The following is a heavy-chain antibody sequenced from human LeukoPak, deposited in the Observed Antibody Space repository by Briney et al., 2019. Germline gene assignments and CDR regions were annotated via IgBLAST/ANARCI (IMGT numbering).Heavy chain of an antibody. J-gene: IGHJ4*02. CDR3: ATGGGPGWFGELFRGYFFDY. Sequence: SQTLSLTCTVSGASISSTSYCWGWIRQPAGKGLEWIGHIHTSGSTNYNPSLKSRVTISVDTSKNQFSLKLSSVTAADTAVYYCATGGGPGWFGELFRGYFFDYWGQGTLVTVSS. V-gene: IGHV4-61*09. D-gene: IGHD3-10*01. CDR1: GASISSTSYC. CDR2: IHTSGST.